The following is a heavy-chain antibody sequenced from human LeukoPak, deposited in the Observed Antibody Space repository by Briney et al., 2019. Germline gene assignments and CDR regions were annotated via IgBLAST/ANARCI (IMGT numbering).Heavy chain of an antibody. CDR2: IYSSGST. CDR3: ARAYYYGSGSYGLDY. CDR1: GGSISSYY. D-gene: IGHD3-10*01. Sequence: PSETLSLTCTVSGGSISSYYWSWIRQPPGKGLEWIGYIYSSGSTNHNPSLKSRLTISVDASKNQFSLKLTSVTAADTAVYYCARAYYYGSGSYGLDYWGQGTLVTVSS. J-gene: IGHJ4*02. V-gene: IGHV4-59*01.